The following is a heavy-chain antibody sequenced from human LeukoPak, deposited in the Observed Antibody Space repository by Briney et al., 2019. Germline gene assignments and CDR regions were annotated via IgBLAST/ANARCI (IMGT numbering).Heavy chain of an antibody. Sequence: ASVKVSCKASGYTFTTYDINWVRRATGQGLEWMGWINPNSGGTNYAQKFQGRVTMTRDTSISTAYMELSRLRSDDTAVFYCARDIERERGGYYFDYWGQGTLVTVSS. D-gene: IGHD3-16*01. J-gene: IGHJ4*02. CDR2: INPNSGGT. V-gene: IGHV1-2*02. CDR1: GYTFTTYD. CDR3: ARDIERERGGYYFDY.